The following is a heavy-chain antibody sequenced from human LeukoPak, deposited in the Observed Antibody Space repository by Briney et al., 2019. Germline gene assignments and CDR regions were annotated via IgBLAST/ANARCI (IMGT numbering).Heavy chain of an antibody. CDR2: IWCDGSNK. V-gene: IGHV3-33*01. CDR1: GFTFSSYG. Sequence: GRSLRLSCAASGFTFSSYGMHWVRQAPGKGLEWVAVIWCDGSNKYYADSVKGRFTISRDNSKNTLYLQMNSLRAEDTAVYYCARDGVYCSSTSCYLDYWGQGTLVTVSS. D-gene: IGHD2-2*01. CDR3: ARDGVYCSSTSCYLDY. J-gene: IGHJ4*02.